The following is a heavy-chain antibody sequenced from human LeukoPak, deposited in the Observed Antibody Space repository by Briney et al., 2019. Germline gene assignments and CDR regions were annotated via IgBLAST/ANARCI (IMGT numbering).Heavy chain of an antibody. CDR1: GGTFSSYA. J-gene: IGHJ5*02. Sequence: ASVMVSCKASGGTFSSYAISWVRQAPGQGLEWMGRIIPIFGIANYAQKFQGRVTITADKSTSTAYMELSSLRSEDTAVYYCARGMVATVTRHNNWFDPWGQGTLVTVSS. D-gene: IGHD5-12*01. V-gene: IGHV1-69*04. CDR3: ARGMVATVTRHNNWFDP. CDR2: IIPIFGIA.